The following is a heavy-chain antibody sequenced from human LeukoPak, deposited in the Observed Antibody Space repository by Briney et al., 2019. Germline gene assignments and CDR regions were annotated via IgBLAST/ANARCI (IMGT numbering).Heavy chain of an antibody. CDR1: GYSISSGYY. CDR3: ARASGSYGSGSYYYYGMDV. J-gene: IGHJ6*04. Sequence: SETLSLTCAVSGYSISSGYYWGWIRQPPGKGLEGIGSIFHSGSTYYNPSLKSRDNMSVDTSKNQISLKLRSVTAADTAVYYCARASGSYGSGSYYYYGMDVWGKGTTVTVSS. V-gene: IGHV4-38-2*01. CDR2: IFHSGST. D-gene: IGHD3-10*01.